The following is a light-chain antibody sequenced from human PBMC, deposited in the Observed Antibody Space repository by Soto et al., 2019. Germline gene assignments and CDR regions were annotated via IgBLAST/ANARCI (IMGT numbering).Light chain of an antibody. CDR3: QQRSNGPSLT. J-gene: IGKJ4*01. Sequence: EIVMTQSPAPLSVSPGERATLSCMASQSVSINLAWDRQKPGQAPGLLLYGASNRGTGIPARFSGSGSGTDFTLTISSLEPEDYAVYYCQQRSNGPSLTFCGGTKVDIK. CDR1: QSVSIN. V-gene: IGKV3-11*01. CDR2: GAS.